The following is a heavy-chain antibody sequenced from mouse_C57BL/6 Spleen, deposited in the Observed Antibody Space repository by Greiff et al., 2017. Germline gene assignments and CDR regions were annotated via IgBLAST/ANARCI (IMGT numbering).Heavy chain of an antibody. V-gene: IGHV1-26*01. CDR2: INPNNGGT. CDR1: GYTFTDYY. D-gene: IGHD1-1*01. CDR3: ARGGTTVAFDY. J-gene: IGHJ2*01. Sequence: QLQQSGPELVKPGASVKISCKASGYTFTDYYMNWVKQSHGKSLEWIGDINPNNGGTSYNQKFKGKATLTVDKSSSTAYMELRSLTSEDSAVYYCARGGTTVAFDYWGQGTTLTVSS.